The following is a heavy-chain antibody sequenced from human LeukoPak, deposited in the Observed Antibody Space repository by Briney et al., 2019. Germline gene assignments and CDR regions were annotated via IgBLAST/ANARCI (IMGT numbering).Heavy chain of an antibody. Sequence: ASVKVSCKASGYTFTSYGISWVRQAPGQGLEWMGWISAYNGNTNYAQKPQGRVTMTTDTSTSTAYMELSSLRSEDTAVYYCARAYPKRVRGVIRHYYMDVWGKGTTVTISS. CDR3: ARAYPKRVRGVIRHYYMDV. J-gene: IGHJ6*03. CDR1: GYTFTSYG. V-gene: IGHV1-18*01. CDR2: ISAYNGNT. D-gene: IGHD3-10*01.